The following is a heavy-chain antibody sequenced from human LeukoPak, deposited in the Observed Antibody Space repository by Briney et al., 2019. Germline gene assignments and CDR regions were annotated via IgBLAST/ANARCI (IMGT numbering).Heavy chain of an antibody. CDR2: VSYSGST. CDR3: ARFADGYNFFDN. D-gene: IGHD5-24*01. Sequence: SETLSLTCTVSGGSISSHYWNWLRQPPGKGLEWIGYVSYSGSTSYNPSLKSRVTISVDTSKSQFSLKLSSVSAADTAVYYCARFADGYNFFDNWGQGTLVTLSS. CDR1: GGSISSHY. V-gene: IGHV4-59*11. J-gene: IGHJ4*02.